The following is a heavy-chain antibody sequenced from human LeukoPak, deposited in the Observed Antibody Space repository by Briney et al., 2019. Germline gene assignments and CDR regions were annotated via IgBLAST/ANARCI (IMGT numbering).Heavy chain of an antibody. CDR2: ISVSGGGT. Sequence: GGSLRLSCAASGFTFSSYAMSWVRQAPGKGLEWVSSISVSGGGTYYADSVKGRFTISRDNSKNTLYLQMNSLKTEDTAVYYCTAYYYDSGTNDPHRVDSWGQGTLVTVSS. CDR3: TAYYYDSGTNDPHRVDS. CDR1: GFTFSSYA. D-gene: IGHD3-10*01. V-gene: IGHV3-23*01. J-gene: IGHJ4*02.